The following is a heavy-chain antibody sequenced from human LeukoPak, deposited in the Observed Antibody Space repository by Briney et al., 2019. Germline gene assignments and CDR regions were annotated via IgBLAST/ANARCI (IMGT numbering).Heavy chain of an antibody. J-gene: IGHJ6*02. CDR1: GYTFTGYY. Sequence: ASVKVSCKASGYTFTGYYMHWVRQAPGQGLEWMGRINPNSGGTNYAQKFQGRVTMTRDASISTAYMELSRLRSDDTAVYYCARPHDYGDPYYGMDVWGQGTTVTVSS. CDR2: INPNSGGT. V-gene: IGHV1-2*06. D-gene: IGHD4-17*01. CDR3: ARPHDYGDPYYGMDV.